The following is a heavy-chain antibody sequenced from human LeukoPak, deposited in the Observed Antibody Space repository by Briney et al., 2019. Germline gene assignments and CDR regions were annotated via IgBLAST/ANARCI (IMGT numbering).Heavy chain of an antibody. CDR2: IYYSGST. Sequence: TLSLTCTVSGGSISSGDYYWSWIRQPPGKGLDWIGYIYYSGSTYYNPSLKSRVTISVDTSKNQFSLKLSSVTAADTAVYYCARVGKMVYCGGDCYRPSWFDPWGQGTLVTVSS. CDR1: GGSISSGDYY. D-gene: IGHD2-21*01. V-gene: IGHV4-30-4*08. J-gene: IGHJ5*02. CDR3: ARVGKMVYCGGDCYRPSWFDP.